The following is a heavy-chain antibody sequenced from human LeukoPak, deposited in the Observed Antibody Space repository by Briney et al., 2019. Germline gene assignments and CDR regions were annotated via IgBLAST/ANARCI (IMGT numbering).Heavy chain of an antibody. Sequence: GGSLRLSCEASGFTFSSYAMSWVRQAPGRGLEWVSAISGSGGSTYYADSVKGRFTISRDNSKNTLYLQMNSLRAEDTAVYYCAKRSAIAVAGTFDYRGQGTLVTVSS. CDR1: GFTFSSYA. CDR2: ISGSGGST. CDR3: AKRSAIAVAGTFDY. V-gene: IGHV3-23*01. J-gene: IGHJ4*02. D-gene: IGHD6-19*01.